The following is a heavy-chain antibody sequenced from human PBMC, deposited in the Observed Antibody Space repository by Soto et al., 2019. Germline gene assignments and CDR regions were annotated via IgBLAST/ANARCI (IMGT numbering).Heavy chain of an antibody. CDR1: GGSFSGYY. CDR2: INHSGST. Sequence: ASETLSLTCAVYGGSFSGYYWSWIRQPPGKGLEWIGEINHSGSTNYNPSLKSRVTISVDTSKNQFSLKLSSVTAADTAVYYCARVRSNRLLTPAMVRYYYYYYMDVWGKGTTVTVSS. V-gene: IGHV4-34*01. J-gene: IGHJ6*03. D-gene: IGHD5-18*01. CDR3: ARVRSNRLLTPAMVRYYYYYYMDV.